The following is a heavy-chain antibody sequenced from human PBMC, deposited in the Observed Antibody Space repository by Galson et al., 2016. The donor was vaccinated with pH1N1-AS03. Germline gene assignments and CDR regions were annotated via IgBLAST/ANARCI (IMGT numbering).Heavy chain of an antibody. CDR3: ARLSGMVPTEYYFAS. Sequence: SLRLSCAASGFTFGSYGMHWVRQTPGKGLEWVAVISYDGNKKYYADSVKGRFTISRDNSENSPHLRMNSLRAEDTAVYYCARLSGMVPTEYYFASWGQGTLVAVSS. V-gene: IGHV3-30*03. CDR2: ISYDGNKK. D-gene: IGHD3-3*01. CDR1: GFTFGSYG. J-gene: IGHJ4*02.